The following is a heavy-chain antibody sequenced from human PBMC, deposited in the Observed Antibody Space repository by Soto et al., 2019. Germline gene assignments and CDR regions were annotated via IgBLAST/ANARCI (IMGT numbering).Heavy chain of an antibody. CDR2: ITSSGGTI. D-gene: IGHD3-16*01. CDR3: ATRWGHFDL. V-gene: IGHV3-11*01. CDR1: GFSFSDYY. Sequence: QMQLVESGGGLVKPGGSLRLSCAASGFSFSDYYMSGIRQAPGKGLEWISYITSSGGTIYYTDSVKGRFTISRDNAKKSLYLHMNNLRADDTAVYYCATRWGHFDLWGRGTLVTVSS. J-gene: IGHJ2*01.